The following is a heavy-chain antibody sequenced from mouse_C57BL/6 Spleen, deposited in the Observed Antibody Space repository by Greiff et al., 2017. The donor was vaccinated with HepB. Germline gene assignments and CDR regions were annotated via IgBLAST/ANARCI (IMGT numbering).Heavy chain of an antibody. CDR1: GFTFSSYG. V-gene: IGHV5-6*01. J-gene: IGHJ3*01. CDR3: AEAYYSNFPWFAY. Sequence: EVKLMESGGDLVKPGGSLKLSCAASGFTFSSYGMSWVRQTPDKRLEWVATISSGGSYTYYPDSVKGRFTISRDNAKNTLYLQMSSLKSEDTAMYYCAEAYYSNFPWFAYWGQGTLVTVSA. D-gene: IGHD2-5*01. CDR2: ISSGGSYT.